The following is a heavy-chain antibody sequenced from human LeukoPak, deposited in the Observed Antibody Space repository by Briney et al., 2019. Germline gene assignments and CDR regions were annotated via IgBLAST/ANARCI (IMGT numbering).Heavy chain of an antibody. CDR3: ARVHDYGELRVWFDP. Sequence: GESLRLSCAASGFTFRDYWMSWVRQAPGKGLQWVANIKEDGSETYYEESVKGRFTVSRDNAERSLYLQMNSLRVEDTAVYYCARVHDYGELRVWFDPWGPGTLVTVSS. J-gene: IGHJ5*02. D-gene: IGHD4-17*01. CDR2: IKEDGSET. CDR1: GFTFRDYW. V-gene: IGHV3-7*04.